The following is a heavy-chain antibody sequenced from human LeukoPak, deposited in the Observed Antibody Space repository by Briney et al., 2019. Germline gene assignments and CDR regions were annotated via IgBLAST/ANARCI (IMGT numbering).Heavy chain of an antibody. V-gene: IGHV3-33*08. Sequence: GRSLRLSCAASGFTFSSYAMHWVRQAPGKGLEWVAVIWYDGSNKYYADSVKGRFTISRDNSKNTLYLQMNSLRAEDTAVYYCARDRSTAALWGWGQGTLVTVSS. CDR1: GFTFSSYA. D-gene: IGHD2-2*01. CDR3: ARDRSTAALWG. CDR2: IWYDGSNK. J-gene: IGHJ4*02.